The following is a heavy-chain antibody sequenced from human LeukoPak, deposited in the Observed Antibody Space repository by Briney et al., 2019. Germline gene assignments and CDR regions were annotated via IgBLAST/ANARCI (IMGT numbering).Heavy chain of an antibody. V-gene: IGHV3-23*01. CDR2: ISGSGVST. D-gene: IGHD5-18*01. J-gene: IGHJ6*02. CDR1: GFTFSSHA. Sequence: GGSLRLSCAASGFTFSSHAMNWVRQAPGKGLEWVSTISGSGVSTYYADSVKGRSTISRDNAKKSLYLQVNSLRDEETDMYYCARGPMIQLWLRSSGMDVWGQGTPVSVSS. CDR3: ARGPMIQLWLRSSGMDV.